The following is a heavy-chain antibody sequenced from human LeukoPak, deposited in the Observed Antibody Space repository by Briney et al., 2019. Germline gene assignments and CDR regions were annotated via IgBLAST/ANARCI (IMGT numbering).Heavy chain of an antibody. Sequence: PSETLSLTCTVSGGSISSYYWSWIRQPPGKGLEWIGYIYYSGSTNYNPSLKSRVTISVDTSKNQFSLKLSSVTAADTAVYYCARVDSGSYIFDYWGQGTLVTVSS. CDR3: ARVDSGSYIFDY. V-gene: IGHV4-59*01. CDR2: IYYSGST. CDR1: GGSISSYY. D-gene: IGHD1-26*01. J-gene: IGHJ4*02.